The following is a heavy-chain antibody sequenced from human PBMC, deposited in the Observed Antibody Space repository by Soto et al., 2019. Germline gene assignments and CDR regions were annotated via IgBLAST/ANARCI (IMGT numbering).Heavy chain of an antibody. Sequence: QVHLVQSGAEVKKPGASVKVSCKGSGYDFTTYGITWVRQAPGQGLEWMAWISAHNGNTDYAQKLQGRGTVTRDPSTSTAYMELRSLRSDATAVYYCARGRYGDYWGQGALVTVSS. CDR3: ARGRYGDY. D-gene: IGHD1-1*01. J-gene: IGHJ4*02. CDR2: ISAHNGNT. CDR1: GYDFTTYG. V-gene: IGHV1-18*01.